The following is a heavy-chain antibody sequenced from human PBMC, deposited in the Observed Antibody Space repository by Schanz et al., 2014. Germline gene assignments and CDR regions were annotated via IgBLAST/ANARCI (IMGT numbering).Heavy chain of an antibody. D-gene: IGHD1-26*01. CDR3: AKVVASGPTTGPFDP. CDR1: GFTFNSYS. CDR2: ISSTSSSK. Sequence: EVHLVESGGGLGQRGGSLIVSCEGSGFTFNSYSMNWVRQAPGKGLEWISYISSTSSSKDYADSVKGRFSISRDNAKNSLYLQMDSLRDEDTALYYCAKVVASGPTTGPFDPWGQGTLVTVSS. V-gene: IGHV3-48*02. J-gene: IGHJ5*02.